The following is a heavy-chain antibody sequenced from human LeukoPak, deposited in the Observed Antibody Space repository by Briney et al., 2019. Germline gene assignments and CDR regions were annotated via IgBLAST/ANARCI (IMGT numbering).Heavy chain of an antibody. D-gene: IGHD2-21*01. CDR2: INPNSGRT. CDR1: GYTFTDYY. J-gene: IGHJ5*02. V-gene: IGHV1-2*02. CDR3: ARADRLHGGPYLIGP. Sequence: GASVKVSCKTSGYTFTDYYLHWVRQAPGQGLEWMSWINPNSGRTSSAQKFQGRVTMTRDTSIATVYMEVTWLTSDDTAIYYCARADRLHGGPYLIGPWGQGTLVTVSS.